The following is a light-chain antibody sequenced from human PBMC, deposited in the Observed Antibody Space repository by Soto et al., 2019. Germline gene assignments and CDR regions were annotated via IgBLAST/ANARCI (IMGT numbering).Light chain of an antibody. CDR3: TSWDDSLNAVV. Sequence: QSVLTQPPSASGTPGQRVTISCSGSSSNIGSYTVNWYQQLPGTAPKLLIYNNNHRPSGVPDRFSGSKSGTSASLAISGLQSDDEAHYYCTSWDDSLNAVVFGGGTKLTVL. V-gene: IGLV1-44*01. CDR2: NNN. CDR1: SSNIGSYT. J-gene: IGLJ2*01.